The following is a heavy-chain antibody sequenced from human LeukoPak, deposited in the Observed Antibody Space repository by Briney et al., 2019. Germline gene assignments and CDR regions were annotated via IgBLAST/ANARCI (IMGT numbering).Heavy chain of an antibody. CDR1: EYTFTAYY. Sequence: ASVKVSCKASEYTFTAYYMHWVRQAPGQGLEWMGWINPNSGGTNYAQKFQGRVTMTRDTSISTAFMELSRLRSDDTAMYFCARGGPRITIRATYYYYMDVWGKGTTVTVSS. J-gene: IGHJ6*03. D-gene: IGHD3-10*01. V-gene: IGHV1-2*02. CDR3: ARGGPRITIRATYYYYMDV. CDR2: INPNSGGT.